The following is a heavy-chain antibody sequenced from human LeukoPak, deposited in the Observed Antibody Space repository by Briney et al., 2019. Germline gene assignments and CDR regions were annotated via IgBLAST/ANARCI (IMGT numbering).Heavy chain of an antibody. J-gene: IGHJ6*02. Sequence: GGSLRLSCAASGFTFSNAWMSWVRQAPGKGLEWVGRIKSKTDGGTTDYAAPVKGRFTISRDDSKNTLYLQMNSLRAEDTAVYYCVGLPRPIYYYGMDVWGQGTTVTVSS. V-gene: IGHV3-15*01. CDR1: GFTFSNAW. CDR3: VGLPRPIYYYGMDV. D-gene: IGHD5-12*01. CDR2: IKSKTDGGTT.